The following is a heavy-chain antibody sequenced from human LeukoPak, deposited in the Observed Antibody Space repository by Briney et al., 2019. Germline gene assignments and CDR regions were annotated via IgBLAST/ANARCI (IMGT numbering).Heavy chain of an antibody. CDR1: GFTFSSYR. V-gene: IGHV3-48*04. J-gene: IGHJ4*02. D-gene: IGHD3-10*01. CDR3: ARFGSGRVSFYFDN. Sequence: GGSLRLSCAASGFTFSSYRMNWVRQAPGKGLEWVSYISSSSSTIYYADSVKGRFTISRDNAKNTLYLQMNSLRAEDTAMYYCARFGSGRVSFYFDNWGQGTMVTVSS. CDR2: ISSSSSTI.